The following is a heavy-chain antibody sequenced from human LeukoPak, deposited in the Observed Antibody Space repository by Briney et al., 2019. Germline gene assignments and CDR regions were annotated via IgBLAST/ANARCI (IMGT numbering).Heavy chain of an antibody. CDR1: GFTFSSYA. CDR3: ARDGGYGSGSYYPYYFDY. D-gene: IGHD3-10*01. V-gene: IGHV3-30-3*01. Sequence: GISLTLSCAASGFTFSSYAMHWVRQAPGKGLEWVAFISYDGSNKYYADFVKGRFTISRDNSKNSLYLQMNSLRAEATAVYSCARDGGYGSGSYYPYYFDYWGQGTLVTVSS. J-gene: IGHJ4*02. CDR2: ISYDGSNK.